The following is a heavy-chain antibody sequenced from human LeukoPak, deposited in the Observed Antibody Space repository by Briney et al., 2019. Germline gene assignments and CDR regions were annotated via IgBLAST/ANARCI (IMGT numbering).Heavy chain of an antibody. CDR3: ARDSGYSYGAFDP. V-gene: IGHV3-48*04. CDR2: ISSSGRTM. Sequence: GGSLRLSCAASGFTFSSYSMNWVRQAPGKGLEWVSYISSSGRTMYYADSVKGRFTISRGNAKNSLYLQMNSLRAEDTAVYYCARDSGYSYGAFDPWGQGTLVTVSS. D-gene: IGHD5-18*01. J-gene: IGHJ5*02. CDR1: GFTFSSYS.